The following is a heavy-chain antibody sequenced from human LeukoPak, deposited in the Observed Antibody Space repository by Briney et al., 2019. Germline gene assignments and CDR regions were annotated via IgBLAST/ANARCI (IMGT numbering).Heavy chain of an antibody. V-gene: IGHV1-69*05. Sequence: SVKVSYKASGGTFSSYAISWVGQAPGQGLEWMGGIMPIFGTANYAPKFKGRVTITTDESTSTAYKELSSLRSEDTAVYYWARGPQSLPLFFWGQGTLVTVSS. CDR3: ARGPQSLPLFF. J-gene: IGHJ4*02. CDR2: IMPIFGTA. D-gene: IGHD3-16*02. CDR1: GGTFSSYA.